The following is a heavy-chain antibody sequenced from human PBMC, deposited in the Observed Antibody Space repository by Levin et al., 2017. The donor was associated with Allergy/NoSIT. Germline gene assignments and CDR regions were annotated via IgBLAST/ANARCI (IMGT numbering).Heavy chain of an antibody. D-gene: IGHD6-19*01. Sequence: KISCKASGGTFSSYTISWVRQAPGQGLEWMGRIIPILGIANYAQKFQGRVTITADKSTSTAYMELSSLRSEDTAVYYCARDRSSSGWYGDPNFDYWGQGTLVTVSS. CDR1: GGTFSSYT. J-gene: IGHJ4*02. CDR2: IIPILGIA. CDR3: ARDRSSSGWYGDPNFDY. V-gene: IGHV1-69*04.